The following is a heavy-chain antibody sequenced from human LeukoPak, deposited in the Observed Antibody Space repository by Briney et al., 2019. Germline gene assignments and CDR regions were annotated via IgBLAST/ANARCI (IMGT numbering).Heavy chain of an antibody. CDR2: IYYSGST. D-gene: IGHD6-19*01. CDR3: ARVRYSSGWYPDYFDY. V-gene: IGHV4-59*12. Sequence: SETLSLTCTVSGGSISSYYWSWIRQPPGKGLEWIGYIYYSGSTNYNPSLKSRVTISVDTSKNQFSLKLSSVTAADTAVYYCARVRYSSGWYPDYFDYWGQGTLVTVSS. J-gene: IGHJ4*02. CDR1: GGSISSYY.